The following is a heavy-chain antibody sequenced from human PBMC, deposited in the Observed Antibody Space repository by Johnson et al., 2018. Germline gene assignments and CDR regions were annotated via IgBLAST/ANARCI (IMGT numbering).Heavy chain of an antibody. Sequence: VQLRESGGGPVQPGGSLRLPCSASGFPLSSYWMDWVRQDPGKGLVWVSGIHSDGSTTSYPDSVKGRFTISRANAETTLFLQMNSLRADDTAVYSCARGNGHAFDMWGQGTLVTVSS. CDR2: IHSDGSTT. CDR1: GFPLSSYW. CDR3: ARGNGHAFDM. V-gene: IGHV3-74*01. D-gene: IGHD4-17*01. J-gene: IGHJ3*02.